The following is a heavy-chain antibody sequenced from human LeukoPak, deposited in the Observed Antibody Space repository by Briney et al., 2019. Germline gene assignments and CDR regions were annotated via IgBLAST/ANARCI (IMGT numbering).Heavy chain of an antibody. CDR1: GFTFSDYY. V-gene: IGHV3-11*04. Sequence: GGSLRLSCAASGFTFSDYYMSWIRQAPGKGLEWVSYISSSGSTIYYADSVKGRFAISRDNAKNSLYLQMNSLRAEDTAVYYCAREPKQWLVPIDFWGQGTLVTVSS. D-gene: IGHD6-19*01. CDR3: AREPKQWLVPIDF. CDR2: ISSSGSTI. J-gene: IGHJ4*02.